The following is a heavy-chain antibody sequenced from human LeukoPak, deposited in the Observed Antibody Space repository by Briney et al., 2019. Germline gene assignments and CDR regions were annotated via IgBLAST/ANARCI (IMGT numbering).Heavy chain of an antibody. V-gene: IGHV3-30*04. CDR3: AKDRSGSSWWGHDY. CDR1: GFTFSTYP. CDR2: ISSDGSNE. Sequence: GGSLRLSCAASGFTFSTYPMHWVRQAPGKGLEWVALISSDGSNEYYADSVKGRFTISRDNSKNILYLQMNSLRAEDTAVYYCAKDRSGSSWWGHDYWGQGTLATVSS. J-gene: IGHJ4*02. D-gene: IGHD6-13*01.